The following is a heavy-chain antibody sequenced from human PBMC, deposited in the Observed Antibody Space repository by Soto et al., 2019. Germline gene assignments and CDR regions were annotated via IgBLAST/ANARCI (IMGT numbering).Heavy chain of an antibody. D-gene: IGHD6-19*01. Sequence: QVQLVQSGAEVKKPGSAVKVSCKASGGTFSSYAISWVRQAPGQVLEWMGGIIPIFGTANYAQKFQGRVTITADESTSTAYMELSSLRSEDTAVYYCAREPVAGTRGRGDWFDPWGQGTLVTVSS. CDR3: AREPVAGTRGRGDWFDP. CDR1: GGTFSSYA. V-gene: IGHV1-69*01. J-gene: IGHJ5*02. CDR2: IIPIFGTA.